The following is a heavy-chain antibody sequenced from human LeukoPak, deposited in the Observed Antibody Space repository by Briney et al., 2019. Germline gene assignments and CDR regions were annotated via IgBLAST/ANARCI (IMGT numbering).Heavy chain of an antibody. CDR3: ARHDYGD. V-gene: IGHV3-23*01. CDR1: GFTFRDYY. J-gene: IGHJ4*02. D-gene: IGHD4-17*01. CDR2: VSSSGGST. Sequence: GGSLRPSCVASGFTFRDYYMSWIRRAPGKGLEWVSGVSSSGGSTYYADSVKGRFTISRDNSKSTLYLQMSSLRAEDTAVYYCARHDYGDLGQGTLVTVSS.